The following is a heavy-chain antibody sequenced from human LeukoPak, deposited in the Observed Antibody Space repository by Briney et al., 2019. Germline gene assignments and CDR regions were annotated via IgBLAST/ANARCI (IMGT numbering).Heavy chain of an antibody. D-gene: IGHD6-19*01. Sequence: SETLSLTCTVSGGSISSYYWSWIRHPPGKGLEWIGYIYYSGSTNYNPSLKSRVTISVDTSKNQFSLKLSSVTAADTAVYYCARGPYSSGWYSYNWFDPWGQGTLVTVSS. CDR3: ARGPYSSGWYSYNWFDP. CDR1: GGSISSYY. V-gene: IGHV4-59*01. J-gene: IGHJ5*02. CDR2: IYYSGST.